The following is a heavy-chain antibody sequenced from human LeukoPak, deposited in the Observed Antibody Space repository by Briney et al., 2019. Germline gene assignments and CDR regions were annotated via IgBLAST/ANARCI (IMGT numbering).Heavy chain of an antibody. CDR2: ISGSGGST. CDR3: AKDLSAYSGWKSYMDV. Sequence: QSGGSLRPSCAASGFTFSSYAMSWVRQAPGKGLEWVSAISGSGGSTYYADSVKGRFTISRDNSKNTLYLQMNSLRAEDTAVYYCAKDLSAYSGWKSYMDVWGKGTTVTVSS. J-gene: IGHJ6*03. V-gene: IGHV3-23*01. D-gene: IGHD6-19*01. CDR1: GFTFSSYA.